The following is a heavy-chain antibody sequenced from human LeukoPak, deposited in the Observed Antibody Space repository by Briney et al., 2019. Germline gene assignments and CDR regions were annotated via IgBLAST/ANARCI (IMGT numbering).Heavy chain of an antibody. CDR3: ARDSSIAARPFDY. J-gene: IGHJ4*02. D-gene: IGHD6-6*01. CDR1: GYTFTGYY. CDR2: INPNSGGT. V-gene: IGHV1-2*02. Sequence: ASVTVSCKASGYTFTGYYMHWVRQAPGQGLEWMGWINPNSGGTNYAQKFQGRVTMTRDTSISTAYMELSRLRSDDTAVYYCARDSSIAARPFDYWGQGTLVTVSS.